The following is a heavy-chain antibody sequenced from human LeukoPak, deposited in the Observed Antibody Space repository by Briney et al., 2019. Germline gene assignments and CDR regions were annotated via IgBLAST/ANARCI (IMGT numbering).Heavy chain of an antibody. Sequence: GGSLRLSCAASGFTFSSYAMNWVRQAPGRGLEWVSGFSGSGGTTYYADSVKGRFTISRDNSKNTLYLQMNSLRAEDTAVYYCANGNRCTSPNCLGYYYFYMDVWGKGTTVTVAS. CDR3: ANGNRCTSPNCLGYYYFYMDV. CDR1: GFTFSSYA. J-gene: IGHJ6*03. CDR2: FSGSGGTT. D-gene: IGHD2-8*01. V-gene: IGHV3-23*01.